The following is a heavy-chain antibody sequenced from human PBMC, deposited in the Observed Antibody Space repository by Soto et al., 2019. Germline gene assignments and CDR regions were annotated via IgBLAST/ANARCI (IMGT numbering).Heavy chain of an antibody. Sequence: PSETLSLTCAVYGGSFNNYYWSWIRQPPGNGLEWIGEINDSGSTNYNPSLKSRVTISVDTSKNQFSLKLSSLTAADTAVYYCARLEGLATISYYFDFWGQGTLVTVSS. CDR3: ARLEGLATISYYFDF. V-gene: IGHV4-34*01. CDR2: INDSGST. J-gene: IGHJ4*02. CDR1: GGSFNNYY. D-gene: IGHD3-9*01.